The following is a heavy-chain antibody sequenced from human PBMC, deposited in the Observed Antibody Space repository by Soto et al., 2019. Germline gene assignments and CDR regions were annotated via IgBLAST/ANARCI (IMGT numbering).Heavy chain of an antibody. Sequence: QVQLVQSGAEVKKPGVSVKVSCKTSGYTFTNFGLSWVRQAPGQGLEWMGWISAYNRNTNYAQNFQGRVTMTTDTSTSTAYMELRSLRSDDTAVYYCARVGTPIDYWGQGTLVTVSS. CDR3: ARVGTPIDY. CDR2: ISAYNRNT. CDR1: GYTFTNFG. J-gene: IGHJ4*02. D-gene: IGHD7-27*01. V-gene: IGHV1-18*01.